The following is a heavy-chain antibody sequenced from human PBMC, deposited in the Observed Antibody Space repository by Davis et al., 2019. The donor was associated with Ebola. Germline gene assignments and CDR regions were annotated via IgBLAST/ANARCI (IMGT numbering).Heavy chain of an antibody. CDR1: GGSISSSNW. D-gene: IGHD3-10*01. CDR2: IYHSGST. Sequence: SETLSLTCAVSGGSISSSNWWRWVRQPPGKGLEWIGEIYHSGSTNYNPSLKSRVTISVDKSKNQFSLKLSSVTAADTAVYYCARAVALSGELDPWGQGTLVTVSS. V-gene: IGHV4-4*02. CDR3: ARAVALSGELDP. J-gene: IGHJ5*02.